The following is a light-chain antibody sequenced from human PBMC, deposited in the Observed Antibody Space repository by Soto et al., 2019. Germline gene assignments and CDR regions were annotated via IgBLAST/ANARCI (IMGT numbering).Light chain of an antibody. CDR2: GAS. CDR3: QQYNNWPPWYT. CDR1: QSVSSN. V-gene: IGKV3-15*01. Sequence: EIVMTQSPATLSVSPGERATLSCRASQSVSSNLAWYQQKPGQAPRLLIYGASTKATGIPARFSGSGSGTEFTLTISSLQSEDVAVYDCQQYNNWPPWYTFGQGTKLEIK. J-gene: IGKJ2*01.